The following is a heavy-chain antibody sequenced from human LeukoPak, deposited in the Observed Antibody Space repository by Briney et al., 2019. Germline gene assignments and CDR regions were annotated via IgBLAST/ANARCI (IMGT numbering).Heavy chain of an antibody. J-gene: IGHJ4*02. CDR3: VKLLVEMRVLLPYFDY. CDR1: GFTFSNYA. V-gene: IGHV3-64D*06. D-gene: IGHD2-15*01. CDR2: ISPSGGST. Sequence: PGGSLRLSCSASGFTFSNYAIHWVRQAPGKGLEFVSAISPSGGSTYYADSVKGRFTISRENSKNMLYLQMSSLRPEDTAVYYCVKLLVEMRVLLPYFDYWGQGTLVTVSS.